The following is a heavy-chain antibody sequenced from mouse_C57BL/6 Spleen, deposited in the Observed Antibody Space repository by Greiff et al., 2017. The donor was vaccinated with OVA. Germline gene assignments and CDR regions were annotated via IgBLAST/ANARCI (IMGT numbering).Heavy chain of an antibody. D-gene: IGHD3-3*01. J-gene: IGHJ2*01. Sequence: VQLQQSGPGLVKPSQSLSLTCSVTGYSITSGYYWNWIRQFPGNKLEWMGYISYDGSNNYNPSLKNRISITRDTSKNQFFLKLNSVTTEDTATYDCARGGRDEDYWGQGTTLTVSS. CDR1: GYSITSGYY. CDR2: ISYDGSN. V-gene: IGHV3-6*01. CDR3: ARGGRDEDY.